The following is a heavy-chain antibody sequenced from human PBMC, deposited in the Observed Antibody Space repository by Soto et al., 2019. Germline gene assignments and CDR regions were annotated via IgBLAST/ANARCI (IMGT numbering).Heavy chain of an antibody. J-gene: IGHJ4*02. CDR2: IYSGGRT. CDR1: GFIVSSNY. D-gene: IGHD2-21*01. Sequence: EVQLVESGGGLIQPGVSKRLSCTASGFIVSSNYMSWVRQAPGKGLEWVSIIYSGGRTYYGDSVKGRFTISRDNSNNTLYLQMNNLRAEDTAVYHCARSPCGGPFDYWGQGTLVTVSS. CDR3: ARSPCGGPFDY. V-gene: IGHV3-53*01.